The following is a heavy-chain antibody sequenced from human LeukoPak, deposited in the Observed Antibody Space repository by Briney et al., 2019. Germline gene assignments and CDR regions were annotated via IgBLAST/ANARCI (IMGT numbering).Heavy chain of an antibody. CDR2: INHSGST. D-gene: IGHD3-10*01. J-gene: IGHJ4*02. CDR3: ARGPPMSMVRGVIILYYFDY. CDR1: GGSFSGYY. V-gene: IGHV4-34*01. Sequence: SETLSLTCAVYGGSFSGYYWSWIRQPPGKGLEWIGEINHSGSTNYNPSLKSRVTISVDTSKNRFSLKLSSVTAADTAVYYCARGPPMSMVRGVIILYYFDYWGQGTLVTVSS.